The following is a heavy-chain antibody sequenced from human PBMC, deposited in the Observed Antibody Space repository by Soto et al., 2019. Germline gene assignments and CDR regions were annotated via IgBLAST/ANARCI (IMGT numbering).Heavy chain of an antibody. J-gene: IGHJ4*02. D-gene: IGHD6-19*01. Sequence: QITLKESGPTLVKPTQPLTLTCTFSGFSLSSTRMAMGWIRQPPGKALEWLALIYWDDDKRYSPFLKSRLTLTKDTSKNQVVLTMSNMDPVDTARYYCAHIVVAGLGYYFDYWGQGTLVTVSS. V-gene: IGHV2-5*02. CDR1: GFSLSSTRMA. CDR3: AHIVVAGLGYYFDY. CDR2: IYWDDDK.